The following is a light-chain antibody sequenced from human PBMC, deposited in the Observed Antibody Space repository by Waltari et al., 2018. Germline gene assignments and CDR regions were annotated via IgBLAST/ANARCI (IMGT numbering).Light chain of an antibody. J-gene: IGKJ2*02. CDR1: QTISNY. V-gene: IGKV1-39*01. CDR3: QQSYITPGT. Sequence: DIQMTQSPSSLSASVGDRVTIPCRASQTISNYLNWYQQKPGKAPKLLIYAASILLSGVPSRFSGSGSGTDFTLTISSLQPEDFTTYYCQQSYITPGTFGQGTKLEIK. CDR2: AAS.